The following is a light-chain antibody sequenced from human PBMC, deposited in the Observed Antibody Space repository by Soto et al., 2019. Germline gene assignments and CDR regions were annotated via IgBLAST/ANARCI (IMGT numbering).Light chain of an antibody. Sequence: DIQMTQSHSTVSASVGDRITITCRASQSINTWLAWYRQRPGEAPQLLIYDVSTLAMGVPSRFSGSGSGTDFTLSISRLQPDDFATFYCQQYQTYSRTFGQGTKVEVK. CDR1: QSINTW. CDR3: QQYQTYSRT. V-gene: IGKV1-5*01. CDR2: DVS. J-gene: IGKJ1*01.